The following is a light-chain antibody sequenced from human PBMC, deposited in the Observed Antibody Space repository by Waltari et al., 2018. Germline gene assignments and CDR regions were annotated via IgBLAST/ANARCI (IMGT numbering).Light chain of an antibody. V-gene: IGKV4-1*01. Sequence: IVMTQSQDSLAVSLGERAPINCKSSPRVLYSSNNKNYLAWYQQKPGQPPKLLIYWASTRESGVPDRFSGSGSGTDFTLTISSLQAEDVAVYYCQQYYRPPLTFGGGTKVEIK. CDR1: PRVLYSSNNKNY. J-gene: IGKJ4*01. CDR3: QQYYRPPLT. CDR2: WAS.